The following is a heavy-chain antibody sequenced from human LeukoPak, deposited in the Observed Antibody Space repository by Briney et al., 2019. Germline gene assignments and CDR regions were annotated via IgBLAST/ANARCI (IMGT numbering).Heavy chain of an antibody. CDR3: AKLRGEQRMDV. J-gene: IGHJ6*02. CDR2: FGDNGANM. D-gene: IGHD3-16*01. CDR1: GFTFSSYA. Sequence: GGSLRLSCAASGFTFSSYAMSWVRQAPGKGPEWVSGFGDNGANMYYADSVKGRFTISRDNSKNTLYLQMNSLRAEDTAVYYCAKLRGEQRMDVWGQGTTVTVSS. V-gene: IGHV3-23*01.